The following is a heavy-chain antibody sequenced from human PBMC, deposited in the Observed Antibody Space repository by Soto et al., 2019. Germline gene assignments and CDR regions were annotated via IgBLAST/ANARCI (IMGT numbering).Heavy chain of an antibody. J-gene: IGHJ2*01. CDR2: IIPIFGTA. V-gene: IGHV1-69*12. CDR3: ARDRVVGATAADWYFDL. Sequence: QVQLVQSGAEVKKPGSSVKVSCKASGGTFSSYAISWVRQAPGQGLEWMGGIIPIFGTANYAQKFQGRVTITADESTSTSCVELSSLRSEVTVVVYCARDRVVGATAADWYFDLWGRGTLVTVSS. CDR1: GGTFSSYA. D-gene: IGHD1-26*01.